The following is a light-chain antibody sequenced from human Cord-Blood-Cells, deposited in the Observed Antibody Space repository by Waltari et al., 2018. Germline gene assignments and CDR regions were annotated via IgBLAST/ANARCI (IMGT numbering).Light chain of an antibody. V-gene: IGKV3-11*01. J-gene: IGKJ2*01. CDR2: DAS. CDR3: QQRSNWPMYT. CDR1: QSVSSS. Sequence: EIVLTQSPATLSLSPGERATLSCRASQSVSSSLAWYQQKPGQAPSLLIYDASNRATGIPARFSGSGSGTDFTLTISSLEPEDFAVYYCQQRSNWPMYTFGQGTKLEIK.